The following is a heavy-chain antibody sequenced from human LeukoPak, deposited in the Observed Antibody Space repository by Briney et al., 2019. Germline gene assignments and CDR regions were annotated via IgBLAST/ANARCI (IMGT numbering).Heavy chain of an antibody. D-gene: IGHD3-22*01. CDR1: GGTFSSYA. J-gene: IGHJ4*02. Sequence: SVKVSYKASGGTFSSYAISWVRQAPGQGLEWMGRIIPILGIANYAQKFQGRVTITADKSTSTAYMELSSLRSEDTAVYYCARAPNYYDSSGYFYYWGQGTLVTVSS. CDR2: IIPILGIA. V-gene: IGHV1-69*04. CDR3: ARAPNYYDSSGYFYY.